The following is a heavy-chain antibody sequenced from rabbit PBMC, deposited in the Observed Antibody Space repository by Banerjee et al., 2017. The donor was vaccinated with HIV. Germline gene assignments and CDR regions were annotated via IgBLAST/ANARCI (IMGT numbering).Heavy chain of an antibody. Sequence: QLKESGGGLVQPGGSLKLSCKASGFDFSSYYMSWVRQAPGKGLEWIGYIDPVFGSIHYASWVNGRFTISDHNAQNTLYLQLNSLTAADTATYFCVSYDDYGDRNLWGQGTLVTVS. CDR2: IDPVFGSI. V-gene: IGHV1S7*01. CDR1: GFDFSSYY. J-gene: IGHJ4*01. CDR3: VSYDDYGDRNL. D-gene: IGHD2-1*01.